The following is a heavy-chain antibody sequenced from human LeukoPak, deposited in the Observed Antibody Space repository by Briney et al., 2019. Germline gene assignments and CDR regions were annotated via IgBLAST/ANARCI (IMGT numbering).Heavy chain of an antibody. D-gene: IGHD4-17*01. CDR2: IIPIFGTA. CDR3: ARDYLYGDYNWFDP. CDR1: GYTFSNYG. V-gene: IGHV1-69*05. Sequence: SVKVSCKASGYTFSNYGISWVRQAPGQGLEWMGGIIPIFGTANYAQKFQGRVTITTDESTSTAYMELSSLRSEDTAVYYCARDYLYGDYNWFDPWGQGTLVTVSS. J-gene: IGHJ5*02.